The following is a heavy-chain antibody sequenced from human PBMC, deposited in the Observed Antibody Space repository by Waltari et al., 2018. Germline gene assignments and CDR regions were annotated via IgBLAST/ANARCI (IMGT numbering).Heavy chain of an antibody. V-gene: IGHV1-69*01. CDR2: IIPSLGTA. CDR3: ARAGAGYSYGSGYYGMDV. D-gene: IGHD5-18*01. Sequence: QVQLVQSGAEVKKPGSSVKVSCKASGGTFSSYAISWVRQAPGQGLEWMGGIIPSLGTANYEQKCQGRVTITADESTSTAYMELSSLRAEDTAVYYCARAGAGYSYGSGYYGMDVWGQGTTVTVSS. CDR1: GGTFSSYA. J-gene: IGHJ6*02.